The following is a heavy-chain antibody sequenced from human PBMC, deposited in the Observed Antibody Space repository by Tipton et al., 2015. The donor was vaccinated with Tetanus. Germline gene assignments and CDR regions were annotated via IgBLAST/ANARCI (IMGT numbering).Heavy chain of an antibody. J-gene: IGHJ4*02. CDR1: GSSMSSFY. CDR3: ARANNEFPKKGPFDS. CDR2: ISYSAST. Sequence: TLSLTCSVSGSSMSSFYWSWIRQTPGKGLEWIAYISYSASTKYNPSLRSRVTMSLQASRNEFSLRLSSVTAADTALYYCARANNEFPKKGPFDSWGQGRLVIVSS. D-gene: IGHD1-1*01. V-gene: IGHV4-59*01.